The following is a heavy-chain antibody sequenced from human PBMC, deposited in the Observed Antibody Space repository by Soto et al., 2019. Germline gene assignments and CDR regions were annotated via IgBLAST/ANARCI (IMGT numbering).Heavy chain of an antibody. J-gene: IGHJ5*02. CDR2: IRSKANSYAT. D-gene: IGHD3-3*01. Sequence: GGSLRLSCAASGFTFSGSAMHWVRQASGKGLEWVGRIRSKANSYATAYAASVKGRFTISRDDSKNTAYLQMNSLKTEDTAVYYCTRHGPRFLEWLSEIAWGQGTLVTVSS. V-gene: IGHV3-73*01. CDR1: GFTFSGSA. CDR3: TRHGPRFLEWLSEIA.